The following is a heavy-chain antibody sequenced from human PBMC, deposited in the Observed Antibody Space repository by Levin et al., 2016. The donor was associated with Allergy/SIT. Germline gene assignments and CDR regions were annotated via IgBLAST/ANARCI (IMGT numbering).Heavy chain of an antibody. V-gene: IGHV3-74*01. CDR1: GFNFNNYW. Sequence: GGSLRLSCAASGFNFNNYWMHWVRQAPEKGLVWVSRISSDATSTSYADSVQGRFTISRDNAKNTLYLQMNSLRAEDTAVYYCVREKYLGRSFDPWGQGTLVTVSS. D-gene: IGHD3-16*01. CDR2: ISSDATST. J-gene: IGHJ5*02. CDR3: VREKYLGRSFDP.